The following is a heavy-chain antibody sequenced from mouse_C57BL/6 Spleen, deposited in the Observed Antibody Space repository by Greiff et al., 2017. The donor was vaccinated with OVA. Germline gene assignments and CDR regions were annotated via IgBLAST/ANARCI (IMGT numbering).Heavy chain of an antibody. CDR2: INPNNGGT. J-gene: IGHJ4*01. Sequence: VQLQQPGPELVKPGASVKISCKASGYTFTDYNMDWVKQSHGKSLEWIGEINPNNGGTIYNEKFKGKATLTVDKSSSTAYMELRSLTSEGAAVYYSARGGYAMDYWGQGTSVTVSS. CDR1: GYTFTDYN. V-gene: IGHV1-18*01. CDR3: ARGGYAMDY.